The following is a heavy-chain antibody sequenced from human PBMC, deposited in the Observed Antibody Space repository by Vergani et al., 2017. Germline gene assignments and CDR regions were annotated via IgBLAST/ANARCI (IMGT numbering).Heavy chain of an antibody. CDR1: GFTFSSYG. J-gene: IGHJ4*02. D-gene: IGHD6-19*01. CDR2: IWYDGSNK. V-gene: IGHV3-33*01. CDR3: ARDEGSGWPDY. Sequence: VQLVESGGGVVQPGRSLRLSCAASGFTFSSYGMHWVRQAPGKGLEWVAVIWYDGSNKYYADSVKGRFTIARANSKNTLDLQMNSLRAEDTAVYYCARDEGSGWPDYWGQGTLVTVSS.